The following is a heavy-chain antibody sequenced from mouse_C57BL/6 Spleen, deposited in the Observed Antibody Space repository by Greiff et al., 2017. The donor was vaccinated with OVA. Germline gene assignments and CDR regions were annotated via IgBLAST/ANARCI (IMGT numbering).Heavy chain of an antibody. J-gene: IGHJ2*01. CDR1: GYTFTDYE. Sequence: VQLKESGAELVRPGASVTLSCKASGYTFTDYEMHWVKQTPVHGLEWIGAIDPETGGTAYNQKFKGKAILTADKSSSTAYMELRSLTSEDSAVYYCTREVSGDYWGQGTTLTVSS. CDR2: IDPETGGT. V-gene: IGHV1-15*01. CDR3: TREVSGDY. D-gene: IGHD6-2*01.